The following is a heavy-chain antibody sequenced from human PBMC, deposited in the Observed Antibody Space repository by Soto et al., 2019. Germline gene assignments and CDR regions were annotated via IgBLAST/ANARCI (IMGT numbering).Heavy chain of an antibody. D-gene: IGHD6-19*01. Sequence: QVQLVQSGAEVKRPGSSVKVSCKASGATFSGYAINWVRQAPGQGLEWLGRIVPIFETLNYAGRFQGRVALTADESTTTVYMELTNLTHEDTAVYYCVVMGNVAVSNPRSFDYWGQGTQVTVSS. V-gene: IGHV1-69*18. CDR1: GATFSGYA. J-gene: IGHJ4*02. CDR2: IVPIFETL. CDR3: VVMGNVAVSNPRSFDY.